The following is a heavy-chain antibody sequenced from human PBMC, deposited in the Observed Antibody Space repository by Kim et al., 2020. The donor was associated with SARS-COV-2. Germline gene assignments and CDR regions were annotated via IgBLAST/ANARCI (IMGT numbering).Heavy chain of an antibody. J-gene: IGHJ6*02. D-gene: IGHD6-25*01. CDR2: IFWNGGGT. Sequence: GGSLRLSCVVSGFTFHNHAMHWVRQAPGKGLEWVAGIFWNGGGTGYADSVRGRFTISRDIAESSLYLQMNSLRTEDTALSFCVKDILSGGADVWGQGTTV. V-gene: IGHV3-9*01. CDR3: VKDILSGGADV. CDR1: GFTFHNHA.